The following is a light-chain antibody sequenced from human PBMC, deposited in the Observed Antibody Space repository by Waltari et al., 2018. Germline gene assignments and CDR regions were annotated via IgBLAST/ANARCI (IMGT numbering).Light chain of an antibody. CDR1: QSVSSN. J-gene: IGKJ5*01. V-gene: IGKV3-15*01. CDR2: GAS. CDR3: QQFNNWPI. Sequence: EIVMTQSPATLSVSPGERATLSCRASQSVSSNLAWYQQKPGQAPRLLIYGASTRAPGIPPRFSGSGSGTEFTLTISSLQSEDFAVYYCQQFNNWPIFGQGTRLEIK.